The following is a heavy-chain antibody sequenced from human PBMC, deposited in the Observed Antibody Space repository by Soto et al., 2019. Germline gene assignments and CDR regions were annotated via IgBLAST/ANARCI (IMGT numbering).Heavy chain of an antibody. J-gene: IGHJ6*02. Sequence: QVQLVESGGGVVQPGRSLTLSCAASGFTFRNYAMHWVRQAPGKGLEWVATISYDGDNKYYTDSVKGPFTISRDNSKNTLYLQMNCLRPEDTAVYYCARPWGQLSSYYYGMDTWGQGTTVTVSS. V-gene: IGHV3-30-3*01. CDR2: ISYDGDNK. D-gene: IGHD3-16*01. CDR1: GFTFRNYA. CDR3: ARPWGQLSSYYYGMDT.